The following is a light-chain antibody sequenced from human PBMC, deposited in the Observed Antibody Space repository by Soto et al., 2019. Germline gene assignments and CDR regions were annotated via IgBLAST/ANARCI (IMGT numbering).Light chain of an antibody. CDR3: QQYDNLPLT. CDR1: HDISNY. CDR2: DAS. V-gene: IGKV1-33*01. J-gene: IGKJ4*01. Sequence: IQMTKLPSSLSASEGARVTVACQASHDISNYLNWYQQKPGKAPKLLIYDASNLETGVPSRFSGSGSGTDFTFTISSLQPEDIATYYCQQYDNLPLTFGGGTKVDIK.